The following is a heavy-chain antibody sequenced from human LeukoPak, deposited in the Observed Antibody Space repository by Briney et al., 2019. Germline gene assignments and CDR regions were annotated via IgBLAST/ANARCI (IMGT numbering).Heavy chain of an antibody. J-gene: IGHJ3*02. V-gene: IGHV4-4*07. CDR3: ARPYYDFWSGYYDAFDI. CDR2: IYTSGST. D-gene: IGHD3-3*01. CDR1: GGSISSYY. Sequence: SETPSLTCTVSGGSISSYYWSWIRQPAGKGLEWIGRIYTSGSTNYNPSLKSRVTISVDKSKNQFSLKLSSVTAADTAVYYCARPYYDFWSGYYDAFDIWGQGTMVTVSS.